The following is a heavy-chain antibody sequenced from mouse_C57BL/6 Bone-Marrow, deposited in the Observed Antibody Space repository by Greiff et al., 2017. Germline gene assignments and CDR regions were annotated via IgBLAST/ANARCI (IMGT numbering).Heavy chain of an antibody. V-gene: IGHV1-64*01. CDR3: ARNLGAMDY. J-gene: IGHJ4*01. CDR1: GYTFTSYW. D-gene: IGHD4-1*01. CDR2: IHPNSGST. Sequence: QVHVKQPGAELVKPGASVKLSCKASGYTFTSYWMHWVKQRPGQGLEWIGMIHPNSGSTNYNEKFKSKATLTVDKSSSTAYMQLSSLTSEDSAVYYCARNLGAMDYWGQGTSVTVSS.